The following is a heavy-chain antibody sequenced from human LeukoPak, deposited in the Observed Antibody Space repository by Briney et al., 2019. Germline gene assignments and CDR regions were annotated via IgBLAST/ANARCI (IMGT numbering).Heavy chain of an antibody. Sequence: ASVKVSCKASGGTFSSYAISWVPQAPGQGLEWIGRIIPIFGTANYAQKFQGRVTITTDESTSTAYMELSSLRSEDTAVYYCARSVYSYGYSPGDWFDPWGQGTLVTVSS. CDR3: ARSVYSYGYSPGDWFDP. D-gene: IGHD5-18*01. J-gene: IGHJ5*02. CDR2: IIPIFGTA. CDR1: GGTFSSYA. V-gene: IGHV1-69*05.